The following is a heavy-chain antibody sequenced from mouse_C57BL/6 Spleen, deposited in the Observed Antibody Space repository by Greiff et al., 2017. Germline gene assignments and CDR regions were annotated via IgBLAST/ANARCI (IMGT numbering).Heavy chain of an antibody. Sequence: EVQLQQSGAELVKPGASVKLSCTASGFNIKDYYMHWVKQRPEQGLEWIGRIDPEDGETKYAPKFKGKRTITADTSSNTAYLQLSRLTSEDTAVYYCARDSKGYYFDYWGQGTTLTVSA. D-gene: IGHD2-5*01. CDR1: GFNIKDYY. J-gene: IGHJ2*01. CDR2: IDPEDGET. CDR3: ARDSKGYYFDY. V-gene: IGHV14-2*01.